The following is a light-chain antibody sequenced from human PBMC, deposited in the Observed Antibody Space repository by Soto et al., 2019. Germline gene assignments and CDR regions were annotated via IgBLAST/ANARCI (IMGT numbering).Light chain of an antibody. Sequence: EIVLTQSPVTLSLSPGESATLSCRASRSVSSYLAWYQQKPGQAPRLLIYDASNRATGTPDRFSGSGSGTDFTLTISRLEPEDFAVYYCQQFGSSPTFGQGTKVEIK. J-gene: IGKJ1*01. V-gene: IGKV3-20*01. CDR2: DAS. CDR1: RSVSSY. CDR3: QQFGSSPT.